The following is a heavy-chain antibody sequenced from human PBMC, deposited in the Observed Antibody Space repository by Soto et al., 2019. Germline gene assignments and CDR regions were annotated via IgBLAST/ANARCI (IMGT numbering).Heavy chain of an antibody. V-gene: IGHV3-9*01. CDR2: ISWNSGSI. J-gene: IGHJ6*02. CDR1: GFTFDDFA. Sequence: EVQLVESGGGLVQPGRSLRLSCAASGFTFDDFAMHWVRQAPGKGLEWVSGISWNSGSIGYADSVKGRVTISGDNAKNSLYLQRNSLRSADTALYYCAKANTAMVTDYYYAMDVWGQGTTVTVSS. CDR3: AKANTAMVTDYYYAMDV. D-gene: IGHD5-18*01.